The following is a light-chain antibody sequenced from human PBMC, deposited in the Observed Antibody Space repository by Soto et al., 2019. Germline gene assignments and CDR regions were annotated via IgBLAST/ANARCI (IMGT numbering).Light chain of an antibody. CDR2: DAS. Sequence: DIQMTQSPSTLSGSVGDRVTITCRVSQTISSWLAWYQQKPGKAPKLLIYDASSLESGVPSRFSGSGSGTEFTLTISSLQPDDFATYYCQQYNSYSWTFGQGTKVDI. J-gene: IGKJ1*01. V-gene: IGKV1-5*01. CDR1: QTISSW. CDR3: QQYNSYSWT.